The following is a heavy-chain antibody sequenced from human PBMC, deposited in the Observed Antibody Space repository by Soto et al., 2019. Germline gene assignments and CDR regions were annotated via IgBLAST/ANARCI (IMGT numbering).Heavy chain of an antibody. CDR3: SREISSTWAKTWVDV. Sequence: XAVKVASKASGYPLISYGFTWGRQAPGQGLQWLGWISADSGETTYAESLQGRLTLTADASATTASMELRSLTSDDTAVYYCSREISSTWAKTWVDVWGQGTLVTVPS. D-gene: IGHD6-19*01. V-gene: IGHV1-18*01. J-gene: IGHJ1*01. CDR2: ISADSGET. CDR1: GYPLISYG.